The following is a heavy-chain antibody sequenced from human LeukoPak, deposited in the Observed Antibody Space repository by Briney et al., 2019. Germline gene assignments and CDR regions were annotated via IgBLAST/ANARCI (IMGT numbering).Heavy chain of an antibody. D-gene: IGHD2-21*01. CDR1: GGSISSRSYD. CDR2: TYYSGST. J-gene: IGHJ6*03. Sequence: SETVSLTCSVSGGSISSRSYDWGWIRQPPGKGLEWIVSTYYSGSTDYNPSLKSRVPISLDTSKNQFSLRLNSVTAADTAVYYCARLRVSYMDVWGKGTTVTVSS. CDR3: ARLRVSYMDV. V-gene: IGHV4-39*01.